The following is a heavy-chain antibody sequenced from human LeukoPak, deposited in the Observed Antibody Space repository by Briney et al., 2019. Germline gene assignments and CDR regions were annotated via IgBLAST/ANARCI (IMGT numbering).Heavy chain of an antibody. J-gene: IGHJ3*02. CDR3: ARGDIGDYVGAFDI. CDR1: GGSFSGYY. Sequence: SETLSLTCAVSGGSFSGYYWSWIRQAPGKGLEWIGEINHSGSTNYNPSLKSRVTISVDTSKNQFSLKLSSVTAADTAVYYCARGDIGDYVGAFDIWGQGTMVTVSS. V-gene: IGHV4-34*01. CDR2: INHSGST. D-gene: IGHD4-17*01.